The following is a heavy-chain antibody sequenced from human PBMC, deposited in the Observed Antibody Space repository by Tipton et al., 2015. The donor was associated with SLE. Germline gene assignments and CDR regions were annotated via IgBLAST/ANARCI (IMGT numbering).Heavy chain of an antibody. V-gene: IGHV4-34*01. CDR2: INHGGST. D-gene: IGHD3-16*02. Sequence: TLSLTCSIYGGSFGGYYWSWIRQPPGKGLEWIGEINHGGSTNYNPSLKSRVTISVDTSKNQFSLKLSSVTAADTAVYYCAQAHLWGSYRYASDIWGQGTMATVSS. CDR1: GGSFGGYY. J-gene: IGHJ3*02. CDR3: AQAHLWGSYRYASDI.